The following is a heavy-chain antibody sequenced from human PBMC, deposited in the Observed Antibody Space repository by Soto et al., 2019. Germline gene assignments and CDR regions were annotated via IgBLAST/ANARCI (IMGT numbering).Heavy chain of an antibody. V-gene: IGHV4-34*01. CDR2: INHSGST. CDR1: GGSFSGYY. J-gene: IGHJ3*02. Sequence: SETLSLTCAVYGGSFSGYYWSWIRQPPGKGLEWIGEINHSGSTNYNPSLKSRVTISVDTSKNQFSLKLSSVTAADTAVYYCASPDEDAFDIGGQGTMVTVSS. CDR3: ASPDEDAFDI.